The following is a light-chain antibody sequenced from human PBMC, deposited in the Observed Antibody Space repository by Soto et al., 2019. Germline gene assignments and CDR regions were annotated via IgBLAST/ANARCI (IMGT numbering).Light chain of an antibody. Sequence: DIRLTHSPSALSASVGDKVTLTCRASQSVSSWLAWYQQKPGKAPKLLIYDASNLASGVPSMFIGSGSGTDFTFTINSLQPDDFANYYCHQDNSNSLTLGQGTKVEIK. CDR3: HQDNSNSLT. CDR1: QSVSSW. V-gene: IGKV1-5*01. CDR2: DAS. J-gene: IGKJ1*01.